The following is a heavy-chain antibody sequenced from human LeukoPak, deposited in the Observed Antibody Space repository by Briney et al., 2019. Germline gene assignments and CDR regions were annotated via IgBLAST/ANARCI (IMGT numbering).Heavy chain of an antibody. V-gene: IGHV4-31*03. Sequence: SQTLSLTCTVSGDSINTGGYYWNWIRQHPGKGLEWIGYIYYTGSTYYNPSLKSRPAIPLDTSKNRFSLRLSSVTAADTAVYYCARDPTPGMYYFDYWGQGNLVTVSS. CDR3: ARDPTPGMYYFDY. J-gene: IGHJ4*02. D-gene: IGHD4-11*01. CDR2: IYYTGST. CDR1: GDSINTGGYY.